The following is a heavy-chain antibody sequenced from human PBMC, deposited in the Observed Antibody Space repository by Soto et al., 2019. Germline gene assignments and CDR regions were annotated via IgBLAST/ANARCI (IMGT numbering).Heavy chain of an antibody. D-gene: IGHD2-2*01. CDR1: GFTFSSYA. Sequence: QVQLVESGGGVVQPGRSLRLSCAASGFTFSSYAMHWVRQAPGKGLEWVAVISYDGSNKYYADSVTGRFTISRDNSKNTLYLQRNSLRAGDTAVYYCARIDCSSTSCVLPFDYWGQGTLVTVSS. V-gene: IGHV3-30-3*01. CDR2: ISYDGSNK. CDR3: ARIDCSSTSCVLPFDY. J-gene: IGHJ4*02.